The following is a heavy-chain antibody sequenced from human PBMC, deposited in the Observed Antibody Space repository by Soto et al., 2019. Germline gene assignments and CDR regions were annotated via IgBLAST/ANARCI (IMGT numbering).Heavy chain of an antibody. V-gene: IGHV1-69*06. Sequence: GASVKVSCKASGGTFSSYAIRWVRQAPGQGLEWMGGIIPIFGTANYAQKFQGRVTITADKSTSTAYMELSSLRSEDTAVYYCARDIATQEAWDYWGQGTLVTVSS. J-gene: IGHJ4*02. CDR3: ARDIATQEAWDY. CDR2: IIPIFGTA. D-gene: IGHD1-26*01. CDR1: GGTFSSYA.